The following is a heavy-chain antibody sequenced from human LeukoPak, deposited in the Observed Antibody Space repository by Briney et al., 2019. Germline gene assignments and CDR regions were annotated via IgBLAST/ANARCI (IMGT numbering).Heavy chain of an antibody. V-gene: IGHV1-24*01. CDR2: FDPEDGET. D-gene: IGHD3-10*01. CDR3: ALLGESREWFDP. Sequence: ASVKVSFKVSGYTLTELSMHWVRQAPGKGLEWMGGFDPEDGETIYAQKFQGRVTMTEDTSTDTAYMELSSLRSEDTAVYYCALLGESREWFDPWGQGTLVTVSS. CDR1: GYTLTELS. J-gene: IGHJ5*02.